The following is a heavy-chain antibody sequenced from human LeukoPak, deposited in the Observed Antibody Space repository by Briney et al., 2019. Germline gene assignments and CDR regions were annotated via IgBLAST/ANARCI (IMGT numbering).Heavy chain of an antibody. V-gene: IGHV3-64*01. J-gene: IGHJ4*02. D-gene: IGHD5-18*01. Sequence: PGGSPRLSCAASGFTFSSYAMHWVRQAPGKGLEYVSAISTSGGSTYYTNSVKGRFTISRDNSKNTLYLQMNSLRAEDTAVYYCANREGGYTYDPFDYWGQGTLVTVSS. CDR3: ANREGGYTYDPFDY. CDR2: ISTSGGST. CDR1: GFTFSSYA.